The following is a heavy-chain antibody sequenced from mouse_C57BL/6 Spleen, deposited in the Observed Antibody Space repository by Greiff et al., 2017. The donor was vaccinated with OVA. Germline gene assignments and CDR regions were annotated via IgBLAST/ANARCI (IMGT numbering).Heavy chain of an antibody. CDR1: GFTFSDFY. CDR2: SRNNAHDYTT. CDR3: ARDADYYGSSYGSWFAY. D-gene: IGHD1-1*01. Sequence: EVKLMASGGGLVQSGRSLRLSCATSGFTFSDFYMEWVRQAPGKGLAWISSSRNNAHDYTTESSASVKGRFIFSRDTSQSILYLQMNALRAEDTAIYYCARDADYYGSSYGSWFAYWGQGTLVTVSA. J-gene: IGHJ3*01. V-gene: IGHV7-1*01.